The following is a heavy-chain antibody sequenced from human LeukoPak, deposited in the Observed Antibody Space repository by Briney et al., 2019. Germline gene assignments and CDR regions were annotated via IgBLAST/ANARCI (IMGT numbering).Heavy chain of an antibody. CDR2: IWYDGSNK. CDR1: GFTFSSYG. J-gene: IGHJ4*02. V-gene: IGHV3-33*01. Sequence: PGGSLRLSCAASGFTFSSYGMHWVRQAPGKGLEWVAVIWYDGSNKYYADSVKGRFTISRDNSKNTLYLQMNSLRAEDTAVHYCARERWVVAVDYWGQGTLVTVSP. CDR3: ARERWVVAVDY. D-gene: IGHD1-26*01.